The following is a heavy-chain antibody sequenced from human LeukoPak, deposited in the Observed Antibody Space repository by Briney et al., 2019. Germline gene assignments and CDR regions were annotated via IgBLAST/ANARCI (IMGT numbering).Heavy chain of an antibody. J-gene: IGHJ4*02. D-gene: IGHD2-2*01. CDR3: ARGFRAYALDY. CDR2: IYYSGST. CDR1: GGSISSYY. V-gene: IGHV4-59*01. Sequence: PSETLSLTCTVSGGSISSYYWSWIRQPPGKGLEWIGYIYYSGSTNHNPSLKSRVTISVDTSKNQFSLKLSSVTAADTAVYYCARGFRAYALDYWGQGTLVTVSS.